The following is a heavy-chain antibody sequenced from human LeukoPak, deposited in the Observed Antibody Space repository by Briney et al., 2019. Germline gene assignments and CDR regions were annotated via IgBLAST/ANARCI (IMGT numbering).Heavy chain of an antibody. D-gene: IGHD3-22*01. CDR1: GFTVSSNY. J-gene: IGHJ4*02. V-gene: IGHV3-53*01. Sequence: GGSLRLSCAASGFTVSSNYMSWVRQAPGKGLEWDSVIYSGGSTYYADSVKGRFTISRDNSKNTLYLQMNSLRAEDTAVYYCARLRINYYDSSGYFFDYWGQGTLVTVSS. CDR3: ARLRINYYDSSGYFFDY. CDR2: IYSGGST.